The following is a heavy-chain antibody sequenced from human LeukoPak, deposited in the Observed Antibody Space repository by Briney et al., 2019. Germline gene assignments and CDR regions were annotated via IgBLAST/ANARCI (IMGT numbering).Heavy chain of an antibody. CDR1: GFTFSNYN. Sequence: GSLRLSCAASGFTFSNYNMNWVRQAPGKGLEWVSSISSSSSYIYYGDSVQGRFTISGDNAKKSVYLQMNSLRAEDTAVYYCTRAEEYYGSGSYYSLWFDPWGQGTLVTVSS. CDR3: TRAEEYYGSGSYYSLWFDP. J-gene: IGHJ5*02. D-gene: IGHD3-10*01. V-gene: IGHV3-21*01. CDR2: ISSSSSYI.